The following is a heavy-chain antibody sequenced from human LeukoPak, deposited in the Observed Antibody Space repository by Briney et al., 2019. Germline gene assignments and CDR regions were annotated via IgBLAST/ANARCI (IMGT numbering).Heavy chain of an antibody. D-gene: IGHD5-18*01. V-gene: IGHV4-59*01. J-gene: IGHJ6*02. CDR1: GGSISSYH. CDR3: ARVAGYSYGKGYYYYGMDV. CDR2: IYYSGST. Sequence: PSETLSLTCTVSGGSISSYHWSWIRQPPGKGLEWIGYIYYSGSTNYNPSLKSRVTISVDTSKNQFSLKLSSVTAADTAVYYCARVAGYSYGKGYYYYGMDVWGQGTTVTVSS.